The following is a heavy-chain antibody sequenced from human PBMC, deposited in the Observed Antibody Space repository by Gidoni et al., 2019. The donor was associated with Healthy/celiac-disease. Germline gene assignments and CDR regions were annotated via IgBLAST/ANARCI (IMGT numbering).Heavy chain of an antibody. D-gene: IGHD6-6*01. CDR3: ASTYRSSSTRPFDY. J-gene: IGHJ4*02. CDR2: INHSGST. V-gene: IGHV4-34*01. CDR1: GGSFSGYY. Sequence: QVQLQQWGAGLWKPSETLSLTCAVYGGSFSGYYWSWIRQPPGKGLEWIGEINHSGSTHYNPSLQSRVTLSVDTSTNQFSLKLSSVTAADTAVYYCASTYRSSSTRPFDYWGQGTLVTVSS.